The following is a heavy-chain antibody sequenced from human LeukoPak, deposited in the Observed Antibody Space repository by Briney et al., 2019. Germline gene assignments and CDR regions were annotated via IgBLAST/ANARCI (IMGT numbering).Heavy chain of an antibody. D-gene: IGHD2-2*02. CDR1: GYTFTSYD. J-gene: IGHJ4*02. Sequence: ASVKVSCKASGYTFTSYDINWVRQAPGQGLEWMGIMNPSGGSTSYAQKFQGRVTMTRDTSTSTVYMELSSLRSEDTAVYYCARARLNRVVPAAINSWGQGTLVTVSS. CDR2: MNPSGGST. CDR3: ARARLNRVVPAAINS. V-gene: IGHV1-46*01.